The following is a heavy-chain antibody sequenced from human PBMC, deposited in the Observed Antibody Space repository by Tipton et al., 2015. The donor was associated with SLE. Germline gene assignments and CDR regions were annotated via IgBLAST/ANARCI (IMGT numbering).Heavy chain of an antibody. V-gene: IGHV3-30*04. CDR1: GFTFSSYA. D-gene: IGHD2-21*02. CDR3: AREELLLDAFDI. CDR2: ISYDGSNK. J-gene: IGHJ3*02. Sequence: SLRLSCAASGFTFSSYAMHWVRQAPGKGLEWVAVISYDGSNKYYADSVKGRFTISRDNSKNTLYLQMNSLRAEDTAVCYCAREELLLDAFDIWGQGTMVTASS.